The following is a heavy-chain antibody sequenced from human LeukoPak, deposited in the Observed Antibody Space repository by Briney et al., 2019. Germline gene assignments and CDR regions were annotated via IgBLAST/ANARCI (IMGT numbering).Heavy chain of an antibody. CDR1: GYSISSGYY. D-gene: IGHD6-13*01. J-gene: IGHJ4*02. Sequence: SETLSLTCTVSGYSISSGYYWGWIRQPPGKGLEWIGNIYHGGSTYYNPSLKSRVTMSGDTSKNQFSLNLSSVTAADTAVYYCAKVTSSSWFEGYFDYWGQGTLVTVSS. CDR3: AKVTSSSWFEGYFDY. CDR2: IYHGGST. V-gene: IGHV4-38-2*02.